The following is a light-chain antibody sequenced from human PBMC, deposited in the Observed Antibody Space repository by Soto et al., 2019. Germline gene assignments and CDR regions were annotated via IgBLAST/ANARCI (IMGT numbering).Light chain of an antibody. CDR3: LLYYGGAHV. CDR2: STS. CDR1: TGAVSSGYY. Sequence: QAVVTQEPSLTVSPGGTVTLTCASSTGAVSSGYYPNWFQQKPGQAPRALIYSTSIKHSWTPARFSGSLLGGKAALTLSGVQPEDEAEYYCLLYYGGAHVFGTGTNLTVL. J-gene: IGLJ1*01. V-gene: IGLV7-43*01.